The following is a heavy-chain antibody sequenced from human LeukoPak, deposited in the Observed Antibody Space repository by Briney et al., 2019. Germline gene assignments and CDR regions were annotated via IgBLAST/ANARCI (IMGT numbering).Heavy chain of an antibody. Sequence: PSETLSLTCTVSGGSISSSSYYWGWIRQPPGKGLEWIGSIYYSGSTYYNPSLKSRVTISVDTSKNQFSLKLSSVTAADTAVYYCARGKYYDFWSGYSGGGPYFDYWGQGTLVTVSS. CDR3: ARGKYYDFWSGYSGGGPYFDY. D-gene: IGHD3-3*01. V-gene: IGHV4-39*01. CDR1: GGSISSSSYY. J-gene: IGHJ4*02. CDR2: IYYSGST.